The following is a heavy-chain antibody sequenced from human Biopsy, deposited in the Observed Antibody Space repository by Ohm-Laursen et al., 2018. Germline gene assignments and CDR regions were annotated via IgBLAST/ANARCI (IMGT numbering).Heavy chain of an antibody. V-gene: IGHV4-59*02. CDR2: IYYSVMT. D-gene: IGHD4-11*01. J-gene: IGHJ6*02. CDR3: ARDSGILNYGNFKYYHYYGMDV. Sequence: ETLSLTCAVSGDSVTKYYWSWIRQPPGKGLEWIGHIYYSVMTNYNPSLQSRVSISVDTSRNQVSLTLSSVTAADTAVYYCARDSGILNYGNFKYYHYYGMDVWGQGTMVTVSS. CDR1: GDSVTKYY.